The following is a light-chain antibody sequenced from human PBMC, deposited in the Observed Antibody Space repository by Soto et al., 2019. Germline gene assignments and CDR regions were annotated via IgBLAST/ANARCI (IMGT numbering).Light chain of an antibody. CDR1: QSINSW. CDR2: KAS. Sequence: DIQLTQSPSTLSASVVDRVTITCRASQSINSWLAWYQQKPGKAPKLLVYKASSLESGVPSRFSGSGSGTEFTLTISTLQPDDFATYYCQQYEAYPLTFGGGTKVEI. V-gene: IGKV1-5*03. CDR3: QQYEAYPLT. J-gene: IGKJ4*01.